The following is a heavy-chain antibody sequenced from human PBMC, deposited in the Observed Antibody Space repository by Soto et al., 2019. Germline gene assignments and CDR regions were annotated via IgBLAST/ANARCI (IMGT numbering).Heavy chain of an antibody. CDR1: GGSISSDDYY. J-gene: IGHJ5*02. CDR2: IYYSGST. D-gene: IGHD1-1*01. CDR3: ARKLERRPFGP. V-gene: IGHV4-30-4*01. Sequence: SETLSLTCTVSGGSISSDDYYWSWIRQPPGKGLEWIGDIYYSGSTYYNPSLKSRITISADTSKNQFSLKLNSVTAADTAVYYCARKLERRPFGPWGQGALVTVSS.